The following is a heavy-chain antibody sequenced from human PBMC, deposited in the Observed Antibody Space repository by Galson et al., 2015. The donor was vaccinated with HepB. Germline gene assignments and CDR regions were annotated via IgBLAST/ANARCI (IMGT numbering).Heavy chain of an antibody. CDR2: IRSKAYGGTT. V-gene: IGHV3-49*03. CDR1: GFTFGDYA. D-gene: IGHD3-3*01. CDR3: TRESGEYYDFWSGYYGGWFDP. J-gene: IGHJ5*02. Sequence: SLRLSCAASGFTFGDYAMSWFRQAPGKGLEWVGFIRSKAYGGTTEYAASVKGRFTISRDDSKSIAYLQMNSLKTEDTAVYYCTRESGEYYDFWSGYYGGWFDPWGQGTLVTVSS.